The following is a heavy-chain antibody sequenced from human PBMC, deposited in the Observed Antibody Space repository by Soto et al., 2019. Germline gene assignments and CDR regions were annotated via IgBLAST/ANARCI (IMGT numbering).Heavy chain of an antibody. D-gene: IGHD6-13*01. CDR3: ARDDKQQLVYYYYYMDV. CDR2: ISSSSSTI. CDR1: GFTFSSYS. V-gene: IGHV3-48*01. J-gene: IGHJ6*03. Sequence: GGSLRLSCAASGFTFSSYSMNWVRQAPGKGLEWVSYISSSSSTIYYADSVKGRFTISRDNAKNSLYLQMNSLRAEDTAVYYCARDDKQQLVYYYYYMDVWGKGTTVTVSS.